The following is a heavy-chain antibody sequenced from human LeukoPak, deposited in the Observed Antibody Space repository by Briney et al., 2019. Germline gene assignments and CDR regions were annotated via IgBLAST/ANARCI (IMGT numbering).Heavy chain of an antibody. V-gene: IGHV4-39*01. CDR3: ARRAGYSGYDSPDWFDP. D-gene: IGHD5-12*01. Sequence: PSETLSLTCTVSGGSISSSSYYWDWIRQPPGKGLEWIGSIYYSGSTYYNPSLKSRVTISVDTSKNQFSLKLSSVTAADTAVYYCARRAGYSGYDSPDWFDPWGQGTLVTVSS. CDR2: IYYSGST. J-gene: IGHJ5*02. CDR1: GGSISSSSYY.